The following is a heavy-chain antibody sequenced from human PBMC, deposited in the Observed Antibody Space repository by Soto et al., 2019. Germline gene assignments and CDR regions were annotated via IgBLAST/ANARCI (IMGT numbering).Heavy chain of an antibody. CDR3: ARDGYYGSGSYGMDV. V-gene: IGHV1-18*01. D-gene: IGHD3-10*01. CDR1: GYTFNNYG. J-gene: IGHJ6*02. CDR2: ISDYNGIT. Sequence: QVQLVQSGSEVKKPGASVKVSCKTSGYTFNNYGISWVRQAPGQGLEWMGWISDYNGITNYPQKFQGRVTMTTDTSTKTVYMVLTSLRPDDTAVYYCARDGYYGSGSYGMDVWGRGTTVTVSS.